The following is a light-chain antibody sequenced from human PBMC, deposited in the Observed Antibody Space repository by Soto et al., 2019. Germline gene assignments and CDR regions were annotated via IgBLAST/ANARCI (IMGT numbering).Light chain of an antibody. Sequence: QSALTQPRSVSGSPGQSVTISCTGTSSDVGGYQYVSWYQQHPGKAPKLMIYDVTKRPSGVPDRFSGSKSDNTASLTISGLQADDEADYYCCSYAGTYTYVFGTGTKLTVL. V-gene: IGLV2-11*01. CDR3: CSYAGTYTYV. CDR2: DVT. J-gene: IGLJ1*01. CDR1: SSDVGGYQY.